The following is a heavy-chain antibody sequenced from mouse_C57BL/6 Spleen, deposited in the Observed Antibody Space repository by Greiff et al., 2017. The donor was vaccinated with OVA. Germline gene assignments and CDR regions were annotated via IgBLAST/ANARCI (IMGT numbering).Heavy chain of an antibody. CDR3: ARGPYDGYSWFAY. CDR1: GFTFSDYG. D-gene: IGHD2-3*01. V-gene: IGHV5-17*01. J-gene: IGHJ3*01. Sequence: EVQLVESGGGLVKPGGSLKLSCAASGFTFSDYGMHWVRQAPEKGLEWVAYISSGSSTIYYADTMKGRFTISRDNAKNTLFLQMTSLRSEDTAMYYCARGPYDGYSWFAYWGQGTLVTVSA. CDR2: ISSGSSTI.